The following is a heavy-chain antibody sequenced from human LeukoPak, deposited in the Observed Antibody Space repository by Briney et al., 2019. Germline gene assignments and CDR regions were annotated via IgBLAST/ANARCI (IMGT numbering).Heavy chain of an antibody. V-gene: IGHV3-53*01. CDR3: ARDVRTAYNWFDP. CDR1: GFTVSSYY. J-gene: IGHJ5*02. Sequence: GGSLRLSCAASGFTVSSYYMSWVRQAPGKGLEWVSVISSGGSTYYADSVKGRFTISRDNSENTLYLQMNSLRAEDTAVYFCARDVRTAYNWFDPWGQGTLVTVSS. CDR2: ISSGGST. D-gene: IGHD3-10*02.